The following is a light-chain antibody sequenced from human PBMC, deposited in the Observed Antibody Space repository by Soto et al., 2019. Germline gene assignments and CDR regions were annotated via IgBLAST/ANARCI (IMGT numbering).Light chain of an antibody. CDR1: QGMSNY. J-gene: IGKJ4*01. Sequence: DIQMTQSPSVMSASVGDTVTITCRASQGMSNYVAWFQQKPGKVPKSLIYAASKLQGGVPSRFSGSGSGTEFTLTISSLQPEDFATYYCLQHNSYPVSFGGGTKVEIK. CDR2: AAS. V-gene: IGKV1-17*03. CDR3: LQHNSYPVS.